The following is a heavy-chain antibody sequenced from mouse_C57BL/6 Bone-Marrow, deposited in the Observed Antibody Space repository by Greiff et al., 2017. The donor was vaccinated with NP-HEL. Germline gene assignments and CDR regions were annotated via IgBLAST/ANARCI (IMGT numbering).Heavy chain of an antibody. D-gene: IGHD1-2*01. CDR2: ISYDGSN. V-gene: IGHV3-6*01. Sequence: DVKLQESGPGLVKPSQSLSLTCSVTGYSITSGYYWNWIRQFPGNKLEWMGYISYDGSNNYNPSLKNRISITRDTSKNQFFLKLNSVTTEDTATYYCARGLRHYYFDYWGQGTTLTVSS. CDR3: ARGLRHYYFDY. CDR1: GYSITSGYY. J-gene: IGHJ2*01.